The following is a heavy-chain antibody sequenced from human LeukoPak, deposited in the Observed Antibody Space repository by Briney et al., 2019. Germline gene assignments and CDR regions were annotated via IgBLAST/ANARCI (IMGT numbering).Heavy chain of an antibody. CDR3: ARVGKNGWDSDH. V-gene: IGHV4-39*07. J-gene: IGHJ4*02. D-gene: IGHD6-19*01. Sequence: PSETLSLTCTVSGGSISSITYYWGWIRQPPGKGLEWVGHMYYRGNTFYNPSLKSRVTISVDTSKNQFSLKLRSVTAADTAVYYCARVGKNGWDSDHWGQGTLVTVSS. CDR2: MYYRGNT. CDR1: GGSISSITYY.